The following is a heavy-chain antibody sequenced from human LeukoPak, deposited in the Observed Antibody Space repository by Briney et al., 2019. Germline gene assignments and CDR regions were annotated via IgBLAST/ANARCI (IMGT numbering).Heavy chain of an antibody. Sequence: SETLSLTCAVSGGSISSGGYSWSWIRQPPGKGLEWIGYIYHSGSTYYNPSLKSRVTISVDRSKNQFSLKPSSVTAADTAVYYCARGDSGYYFDYWGQGTLVTVSS. CDR3: ARGDSGYYFDY. J-gene: IGHJ4*02. CDR1: GGSISSGGYS. V-gene: IGHV4-30-2*01. D-gene: IGHD3-22*01. CDR2: IYHSGST.